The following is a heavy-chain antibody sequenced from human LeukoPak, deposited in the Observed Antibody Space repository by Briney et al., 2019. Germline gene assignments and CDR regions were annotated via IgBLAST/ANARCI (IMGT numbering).Heavy chain of an antibody. Sequence: SVKFSCKASGVTLSSYAISWVRQAPGQGLEWMGGIIPIFGTANYAQKFQGRVTITTDETTSTVYMELSSLRSDDTAVYYCARVADSSGYHSGDSGQGTLVAVSS. CDR2: IIPIFGTA. J-gene: IGHJ4*02. V-gene: IGHV1-69*05. CDR1: GVTLSSYA. D-gene: IGHD3-22*01. CDR3: ARVADSSGYHSGD.